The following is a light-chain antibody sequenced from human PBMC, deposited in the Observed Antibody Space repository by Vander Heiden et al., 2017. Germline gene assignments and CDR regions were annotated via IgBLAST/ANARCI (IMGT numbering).Light chain of an antibody. CDR3: AAWDDSLNGV. CDR1: SPNIGSNT. J-gene: IGLJ3*02. V-gene: IGLV1-44*01. Sequence: QSVLTQPPSASGTPGQRVTISCSGSSPNIGSNTVNWYQQPPGTPPKLLIYSNNQRPAGVPDRFSGSKSGTSASLAISGLQSEDEAEYYCAAWDDSLNGVFGGGTKLTVL. CDR2: SNN.